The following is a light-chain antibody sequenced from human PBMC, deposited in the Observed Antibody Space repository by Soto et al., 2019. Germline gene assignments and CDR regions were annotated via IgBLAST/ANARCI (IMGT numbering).Light chain of an antibody. J-gene: IGKJ1*01. Sequence: EIVMTQSPATLSVSPGERATLSCRASQSVSSNLAWYQQKPGQAPRLLIYRASTRAIGIPARFSGSGSGTDFTLTITSLQSEDFAVYYCQHYHNWPPWTFGQGTKVEIK. CDR1: QSVSSN. CDR3: QHYHNWPPWT. V-gene: IGKV3-15*01. CDR2: RAS.